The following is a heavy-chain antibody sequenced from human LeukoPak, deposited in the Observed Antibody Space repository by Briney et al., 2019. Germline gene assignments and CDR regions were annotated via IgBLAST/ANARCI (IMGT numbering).Heavy chain of an antibody. CDR1: GYSISSGYY. V-gene: IGHV4-38-2*02. J-gene: IGHJ4*02. Sequence: SETLSLTCTVSGYSISSGYYWGWSRQPPGKGLEWIGNIYHSGSTYYNPSLKSRVTISVDTSKNQFSLKLNSVTAADTAVYYRARARGYSGYDGLDYWGQGTLVTVSS. CDR2: IYHSGST. CDR3: ARARGYSGYDGLDY. D-gene: IGHD5-12*01.